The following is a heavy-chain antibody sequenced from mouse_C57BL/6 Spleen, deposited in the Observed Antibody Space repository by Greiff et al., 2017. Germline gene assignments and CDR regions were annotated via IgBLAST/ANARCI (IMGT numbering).Heavy chain of an antibody. CDR1: GFTFSSYG. CDR3: ARHPATTVVDAMDY. V-gene: IGHV5-6*01. Sequence: EVHLVESWGYLVQPGGSLKLSCAASGFTFSSYGMSWVRQTPDKRLEWVATISSGGSYTYYPDSVKGRFTISRDNAKNTLYLQMSSLKSEDTAMYYCARHPATTVVDAMDYWGQGTSVTVSS. D-gene: IGHD1-1*01. J-gene: IGHJ4*01. CDR2: ISSGGSYT.